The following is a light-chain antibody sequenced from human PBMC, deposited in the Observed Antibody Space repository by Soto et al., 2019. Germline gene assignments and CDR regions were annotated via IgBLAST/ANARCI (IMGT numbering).Light chain of an antibody. CDR3: QQRGNWPPIT. J-gene: IGKJ5*01. CDR1: QSVSRF. V-gene: IGKV3-11*01. Sequence: ETVLTQSPATLSLSPGERATLSCRASQSVSRFLAWYQQKPGQAPRLLIYDASNRATGIPARFSGSGSGTDFTLTISSLEPEDFGVYYCQQRGNWPPITFGQGTRLDIK. CDR2: DAS.